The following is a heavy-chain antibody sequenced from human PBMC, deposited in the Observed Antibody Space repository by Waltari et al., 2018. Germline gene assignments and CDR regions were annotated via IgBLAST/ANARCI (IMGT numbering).Heavy chain of an antibody. CDR2: IYSDSSSA. D-gene: IGHD1-26*01. CDR1: GFTSTTHT. Sequence: EVQLVESGGGLVKPGGSLRLSCVASGFTSTTHTMTWVRQAPGEGLEWVATIYSDSSSAYYADSVRARFTIFRDNAGNSLYLQINSLRVEDTAVYYCTREIYTGSPVEAYDIWGQGTMVTVSS. V-gene: IGHV3-21*01. CDR3: TREIYTGSPVEAYDI. J-gene: IGHJ3*02.